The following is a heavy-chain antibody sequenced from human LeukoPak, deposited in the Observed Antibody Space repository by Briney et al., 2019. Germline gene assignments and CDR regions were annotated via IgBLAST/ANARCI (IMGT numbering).Heavy chain of an antibody. D-gene: IGHD3-3*01. V-gene: IGHV1-8*01. Sequence: GASVMVSCKASGYTFTSYDINWVRQATGQGLEWMGWMNPNSGNTGYAQKFQGRVTMTRNTSISTAYMELSSLRSEDTAVYYCARGLTIFGVVNYYYMDVWGKGTTVTVSS. CDR3: ARGLTIFGVVNYYYMDV. J-gene: IGHJ6*03. CDR1: GYTFTSYD. CDR2: MNPNSGNT.